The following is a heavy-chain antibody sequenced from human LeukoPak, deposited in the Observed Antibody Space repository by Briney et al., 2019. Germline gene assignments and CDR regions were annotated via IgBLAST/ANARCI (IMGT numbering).Heavy chain of an antibody. Sequence: GGSLRLSCAASGFTFSSYGMSWVRQAPGKGLEWVSAISTNGDSTYYADSVKGRFTISRDNSRNTLSLQMNSLRVEDTAVYYCAVAGSGTFDIWGQGTVVIVSS. J-gene: IGHJ3*02. CDR3: AVAGSGTFDI. CDR2: ISTNGDST. D-gene: IGHD3-10*01. CDR1: GFTFSSYG. V-gene: IGHV3-23*01.